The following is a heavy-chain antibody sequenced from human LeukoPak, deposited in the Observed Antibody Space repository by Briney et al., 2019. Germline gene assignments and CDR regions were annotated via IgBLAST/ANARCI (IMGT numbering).Heavy chain of an antibody. V-gene: IGHV4-34*01. CDR2: INHSGTT. CDR1: IESFSGYY. Sequence: SETLSLTCAIYIESFSGYYWTWIRQPPGKGLEWIGEINHSGTTNYNPSLKSRVTISADTSTNQFSLKLTSVTAADTATYYCARVRGDLSIDYWGQGNLVTVSS. J-gene: IGHJ4*02. CDR3: ARVRGDLSIDY. D-gene: IGHD2-21*02.